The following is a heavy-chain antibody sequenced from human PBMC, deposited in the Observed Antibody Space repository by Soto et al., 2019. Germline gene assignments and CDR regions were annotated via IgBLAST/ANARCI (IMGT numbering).Heavy chain of an antibody. D-gene: IGHD3-22*01. CDR2: IYSGGST. J-gene: IGHJ1*01. Sequence: LRLSCAASGFTVSSNYMSWVRQAPGKGLEWVLVIYSGGSTYYADSVKGRFTISRDNSKNTLYLQMNSLRAEDTAVYYCARDRVESGYPEYFQHWGQGTLVTVSS. CDR1: GFTVSSNY. V-gene: IGHV3-53*01. CDR3: ARDRVESGYPEYFQH.